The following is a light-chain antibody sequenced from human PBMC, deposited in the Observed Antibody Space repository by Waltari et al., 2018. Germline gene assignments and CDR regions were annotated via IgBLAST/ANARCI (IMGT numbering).Light chain of an antibody. CDR1: SSNIGAGYD. J-gene: IGLJ2*01. CDR3: QSYDSSLSDSGV. V-gene: IGLV1-40*01. CDR2: GSS. Sequence: QSVLTQPPSVSGAPGQRVTISCTGSSSNIGAGYDVHWYQQRPGTAPKLLIYGSSSRPSGVPDRFSGSKSGTSASLAISGLQAEDEADYYCQSYDSSLSDSGVFGGGTKLTVL.